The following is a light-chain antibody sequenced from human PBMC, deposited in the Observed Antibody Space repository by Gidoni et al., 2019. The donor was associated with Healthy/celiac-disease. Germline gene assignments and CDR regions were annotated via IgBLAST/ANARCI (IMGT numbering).Light chain of an antibody. Sequence: QSALPQPASVSRSPRQSITISCTGTSSDVGGYNYVSWYQQHPGKAHNLMIYEVSNRPSGVSNRFSGCKSGNTASLTISGLKAEDEADYYCSSYTSSSTKVFGGGTKLTVL. V-gene: IGLV2-14*01. CDR2: EVS. CDR1: SSDVGGYNY. J-gene: IGLJ2*01. CDR3: SSYTSSSTKV.